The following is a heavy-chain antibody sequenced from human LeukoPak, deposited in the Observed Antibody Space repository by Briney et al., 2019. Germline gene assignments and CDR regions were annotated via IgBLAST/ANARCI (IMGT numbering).Heavy chain of an antibody. CDR2: ICGSDGST. Sequence: TGGSLRRSCAASGFTFSTYAMSWVRPAPGMGRRGLSAICGSDGSTFYADSVKGPFTISRDNSKATLYLQMNSLRAEDTAVYYCANANFDWLPRDYWGQGTLVTVSS. J-gene: IGHJ4*02. V-gene: IGHV3-23*01. D-gene: IGHD3-9*01. CDR3: ANANFDWLPRDY. CDR1: GFTFSTYA.